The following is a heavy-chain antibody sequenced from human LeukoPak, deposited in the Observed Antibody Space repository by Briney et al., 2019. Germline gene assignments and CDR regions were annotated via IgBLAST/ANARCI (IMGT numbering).Heavy chain of an antibody. J-gene: IGHJ5*02. D-gene: IGHD4-17*01. CDR2: ISSSSSYI. V-gene: IGHV3-21*01. Sequence: GGSLRLSCAASGFTFSSYSMNWVRQAPGKGLEWVSSISSSSSYICYADSVKGRFTISRDNAKNSLYLQMNSLRAEDTAVYYCASLTVTDNWFDPWGQGTLVTVSS. CDR3: ASLTVTDNWFDP. CDR1: GFTFSSYS.